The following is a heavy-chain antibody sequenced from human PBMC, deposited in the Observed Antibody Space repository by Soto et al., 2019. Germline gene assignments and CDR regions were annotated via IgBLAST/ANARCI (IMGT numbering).Heavy chain of an antibody. CDR3: AKDGLDGGYSGYDYVILHN. J-gene: IGHJ4*02. CDR2: VNSDGSSP. D-gene: IGHD5-12*01. V-gene: IGHV3-74*01. CDR1: GFTFSSCW. Sequence: EVQLVESGGALVQPGGSLRLSCATSGFTFSSCWMHWVRQAPGKGLVWVARVNSDGSSPSYADSVKGRFTISRDNAKNTLYLQMNSLRDEDTAVYYCAKDGLDGGYSGYDYVILHNWGQGTLVTVSS.